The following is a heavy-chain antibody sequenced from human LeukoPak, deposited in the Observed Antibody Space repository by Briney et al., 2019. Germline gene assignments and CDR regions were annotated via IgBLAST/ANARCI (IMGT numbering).Heavy chain of an antibody. J-gene: IGHJ4*02. V-gene: IGHV3-9*01. CDR2: ISWNSGSL. D-gene: IGHD3-10*01. CDR1: GFTFDDYA. CDR3: AKDRGATFYYGSGSFDF. Sequence: GRSLRLSCAASGFTFDDYAMHWVRQAPGKGLEWVSDISWNSGSLGYADSVKGRFTISRDNAKNSLYLQMNSLRAEDTALYYCAKDRGATFYYGSGSFDFWGQGTLVTVSS.